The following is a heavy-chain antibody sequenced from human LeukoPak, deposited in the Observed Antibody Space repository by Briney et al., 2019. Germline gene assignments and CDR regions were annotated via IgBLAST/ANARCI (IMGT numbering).Heavy chain of an antibody. V-gene: IGHV4-59*11. J-gene: IGHJ3*02. Sequence: SETLPLTCSVSGDSISFHFWSWIRQPPGKGLEWIGHTYYGGSTDYNPSLASRVTASADTSKNQFSLKLSSVTAADTAVYYCATLGRAAGNAFDIWGQGTVVIVSS. D-gene: IGHD1-26*01. CDR2: TYYGGST. CDR1: GDSISFHF. CDR3: ATLGRAAGNAFDI.